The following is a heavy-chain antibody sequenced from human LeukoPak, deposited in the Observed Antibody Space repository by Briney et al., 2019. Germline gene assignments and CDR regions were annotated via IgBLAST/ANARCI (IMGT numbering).Heavy chain of an antibody. CDR2: ISSSSSYI. Sequence: GGSLRLSCAASGFTFSSYEMNWVRQAPGKGLEWVSSISSSSSYIYYADSVKGRFTISRDNAKNSLYLQMNSLRAEDTAVYYCARDTAGGYYYYYMDVWGKGTTVTVSS. D-gene: IGHD1-1*01. V-gene: IGHV3-21*01. CDR3: ARDTAGGYYYYYMDV. J-gene: IGHJ6*03. CDR1: GFTFSSYE.